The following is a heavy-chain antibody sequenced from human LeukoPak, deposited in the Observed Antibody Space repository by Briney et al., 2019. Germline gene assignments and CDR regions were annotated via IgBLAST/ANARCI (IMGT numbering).Heavy chain of an antibody. CDR2: IYTSGIT. V-gene: IGHV4-4*07. D-gene: IGHD1-1*01. CDR1: GGSISSYF. CDR3: ARETADLGRSLDY. J-gene: IGHJ4*02. Sequence: SETLSLTCTVSGGSISSYFWSWIRQPAGKGLEWIGRIYTSGITNCNSSLKSRVTMSIDTSKNQFSLNLSSVTAADTAVYYCARETADLGRSLDYWGQGTLVTVSS.